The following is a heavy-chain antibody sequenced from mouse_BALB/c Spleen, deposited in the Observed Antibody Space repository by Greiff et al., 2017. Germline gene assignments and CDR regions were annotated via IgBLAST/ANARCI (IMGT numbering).Heavy chain of an antibody. D-gene: IGHD2-14*01. CDR1: GYSFTGYF. CDR2: INPYNGDT. CDR3: ARSGDRFDDGTGDY. Sequence: EVQLQQSGPELVKPGASVKISCKASGYSFTGYFMNWVMQSHGKSLEWIGRINPYNGDTFYNQKFKGKATLTVDKSSSTAHMELRSMASEDSAVYYCARSGDRFDDGTGDYWGQGTTLTVSS. J-gene: IGHJ2*01. V-gene: IGHV1-20*02.